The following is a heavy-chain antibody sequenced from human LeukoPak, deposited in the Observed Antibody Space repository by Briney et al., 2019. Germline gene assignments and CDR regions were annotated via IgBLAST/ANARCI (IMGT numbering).Heavy chain of an antibody. CDR3: ASLSYSSSWQGGSGYFDY. J-gene: IGHJ4*02. CDR2: INTNTGNP. CDR1: GYTFTSYA. Sequence: GASVKVSCKASGYTFTSYAMNWVRQAPGQGLEWMGWINTNTGNPTYAQGFTGRFAFSLDTSVSTAYLQISSLKAEDTAVYYCASLSYSSSWQGGSGYFDYWGQGTLVTVSS. V-gene: IGHV7-4-1*02. D-gene: IGHD6-13*01.